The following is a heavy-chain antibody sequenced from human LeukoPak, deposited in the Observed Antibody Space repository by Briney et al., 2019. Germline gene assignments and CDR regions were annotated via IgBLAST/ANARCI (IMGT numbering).Heavy chain of an antibody. D-gene: IGHD2-2*01. CDR2: ISSSGSNI. J-gene: IGHJ4*02. CDR3: ARTHRNIVVVPAANY. CDR1: GFTFSNYN. V-gene: IGHV3-21*01. Sequence: GGSLRLSCAASGFTFSNYNMNWVRQAPGKGLEWVSSISSSGSNIYYAESVKGRFTISRDNAKNSLYLQMNSLRAEDTAVYYCARTHRNIVVVPAANYWGQGTLVTVSS.